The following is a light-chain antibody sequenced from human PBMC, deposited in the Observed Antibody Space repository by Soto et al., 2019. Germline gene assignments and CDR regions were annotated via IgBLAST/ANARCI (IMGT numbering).Light chain of an antibody. CDR3: QVWESYGDVP. CDR1: NIGIRS. Sequence: SYELTQPPWVSVAPGQTASITCVGDNIGIRSVHWYQQKPGQAPVLVLYEDSDRPSGIPDRFSGSNSGNTATLTISRVQAGDEADYYCQVWESYGDVPFGGGTKLTVL. V-gene: IGLV3-21*02. CDR2: EDS. J-gene: IGLJ2*01.